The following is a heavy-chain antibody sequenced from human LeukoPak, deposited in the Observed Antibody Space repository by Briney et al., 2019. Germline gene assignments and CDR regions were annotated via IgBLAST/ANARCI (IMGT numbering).Heavy chain of an antibody. V-gene: IGHV4-34*01. CDR3: ATPGRAARPQRTYYFDY. D-gene: IGHD6-6*01. CDR2: INHSGST. Sequence: SETLSLTCAVYGGSFSGYYWSWIRQPPGKGLEWIGEINHSGSTNYNPSLKSRVTISVVTSKNQFSLQLSSVTAADTAVYYCATPGRAARPQRTYYFDYWGQRTLVTVSS. J-gene: IGHJ4*02. CDR1: GGSFSGYY.